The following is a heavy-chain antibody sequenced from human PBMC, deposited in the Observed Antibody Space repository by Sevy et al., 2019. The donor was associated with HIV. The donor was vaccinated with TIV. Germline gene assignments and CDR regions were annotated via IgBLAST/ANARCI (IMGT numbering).Heavy chain of an antibody. V-gene: IGHV3-23*01. CDR2: ISGGGDT. D-gene: IGHD3-3*01. CDR3: AKDHYTAVPIFGVVPPGYYGLDV. J-gene: IGHJ6*02. Sequence: GGSLRLSCTTSGFTFNNHAMTWVRQAPGQGLEWVSTISGGGDTNDADSVKGRFTISRDNSKNTLFLQMNSLRAEDTALYYCAKDHYTAVPIFGVVPPGYYGLDVWGQGTTVTVSS. CDR1: GFTFNNHA.